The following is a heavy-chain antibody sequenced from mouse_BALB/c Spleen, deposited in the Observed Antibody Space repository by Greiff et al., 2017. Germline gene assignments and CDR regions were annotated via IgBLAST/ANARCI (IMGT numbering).Heavy chain of an antibody. J-gene: IGHJ4*01. D-gene: IGHD1-1*01. V-gene: IGHV14-3*02. CDR2: IDPANGNT. Sequence: VHVKQSGAELVKPGASVKLSCTASGFNIKDTYMHWVKQRPEQGLEWIGRIDPANGNTKYDPKFQGKATITADTSSNTAYQQLSSLTSEDTAVYYCARLLRGMDYWGQGTSVTVSS. CDR3: ARLLRGMDY. CDR1: GFNIKDTY.